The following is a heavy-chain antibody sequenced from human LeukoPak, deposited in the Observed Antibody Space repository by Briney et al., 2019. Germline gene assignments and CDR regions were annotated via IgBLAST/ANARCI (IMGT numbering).Heavy chain of an antibody. CDR1: GFTFSSYS. V-gene: IGHV3-48*01. J-gene: IGHJ4*02. CDR3: AKGLRGYSGYDPPYYFDY. D-gene: IGHD5-12*01. CDR2: ISSSSSTI. Sequence: GGSLRLSCAASGFTFSSYSMNWVRQAPGKGLEWVSYISSSSSTIYYADSVKGRFTISRDNAKNTLYLQMNSLRAEDTAVYYCAKGLRGYSGYDPPYYFDYWGQGTLVTVSS.